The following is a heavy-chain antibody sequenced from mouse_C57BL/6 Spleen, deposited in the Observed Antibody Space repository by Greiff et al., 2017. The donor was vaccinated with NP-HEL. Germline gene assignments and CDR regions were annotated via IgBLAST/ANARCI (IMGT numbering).Heavy chain of an antibody. CDR1: GYTFTSYW. V-gene: IGHV1-61*01. CDR3: ARQLRLSFAY. Sequence: QVQLQQPGAELVRPGSSVKLSCKASGYTFTSYWMDWVKQRPGQGLEWIGNIYPSDSETHYNQKFKDKATLTVDKSSSTAYMQLSSLTSEDSAVYYCARQLRLSFAYWGQGTLVTVSA. D-gene: IGHD3-2*02. J-gene: IGHJ3*01. CDR2: IYPSDSET.